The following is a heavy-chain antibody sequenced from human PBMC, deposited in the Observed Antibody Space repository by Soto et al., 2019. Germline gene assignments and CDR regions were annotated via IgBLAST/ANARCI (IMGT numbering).Heavy chain of an antibody. D-gene: IGHD2-15*01. CDR3: ARHTPAISISDH. Sequence: SETLSLTCAVSGDSVSSGSFYWSWIRQPPGKGLEWIGYVSYSEGTNYNPSLKSRVTISLHTAKNQFSLKLSSVTAADTAVYYCARHTPAISISDHWGQGTLVTVSS. CDR1: GDSVSSGSFY. J-gene: IGHJ4*02. V-gene: IGHV4-61*01. CDR2: VSYSEGT.